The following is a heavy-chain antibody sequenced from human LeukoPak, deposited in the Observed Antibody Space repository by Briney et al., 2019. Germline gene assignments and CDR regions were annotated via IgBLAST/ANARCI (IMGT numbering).Heavy chain of an antibody. D-gene: IGHD3-10*01. CDR2: INSDGSST. J-gene: IGHJ3*02. V-gene: IGHV3-74*01. CDR1: GFTFSSYW. Sequence: GGSLRLSCAASGFTFSSYWMHWVRQAPGKGLVWVSRINSDGSSTSYADSVKGRFTISRDNAKNTLYLQMNSLRAEDTAVYYCARVGRLLWFGEPSQAFDIWGQGTMVTVSS. CDR3: ARVGRLLWFGEPSQAFDI.